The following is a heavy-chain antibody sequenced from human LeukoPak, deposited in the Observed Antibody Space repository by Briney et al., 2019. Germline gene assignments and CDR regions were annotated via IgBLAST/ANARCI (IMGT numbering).Heavy chain of an antibody. Sequence: GGPLRLSCAASGFTVSSNYMSWVRQAPGKGLEWVSVIYSGGSTYYADSVKGRFTISRDNSKNTLYLQMNSLRAEDTAVYYCARELLRTYIDYWGQGTLVTVSS. D-gene: IGHD3-22*01. CDR1: GFTVSSNY. V-gene: IGHV3-66*01. J-gene: IGHJ4*02. CDR3: ARELLRTYIDY. CDR2: IYSGGST.